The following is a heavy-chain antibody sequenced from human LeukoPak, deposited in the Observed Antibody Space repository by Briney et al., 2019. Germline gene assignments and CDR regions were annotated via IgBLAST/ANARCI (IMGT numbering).Heavy chain of an antibody. V-gene: IGHV3-23*01. CDR3: AKSPGPSQGKDY. D-gene: IGHD7-27*01. CDR1: GFTFSSYA. Sequence: PGGSLRLSCAASGFTFSSYAMSWVRQAPGKGLEWVAAMSGSGGSTYYADSVKGRFTISRDNSKNTLYLQMNSLRAEDTAVYYCAKSPGPSQGKDYWGQGTLVTVSS. J-gene: IGHJ4*02. CDR2: MSGSGGST.